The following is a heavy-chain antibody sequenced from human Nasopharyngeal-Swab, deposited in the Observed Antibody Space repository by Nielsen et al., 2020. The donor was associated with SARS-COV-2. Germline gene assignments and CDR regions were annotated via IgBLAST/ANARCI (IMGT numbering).Heavy chain of an antibody. V-gene: IGHV1-24*01. CDR3: ATVYSAVYSSGWYFY. CDR2: FDPEDGET. D-gene: IGHD6-19*01. CDR1: GYTLTELS. Sequence: ASVKVFCKVSGYTLTELSMHWVRQAPGKGLEWMGGFDPEDGETIYAQKFQGRVTMTEDTSTDTAYMELSSLRSEDTAVYYCATVYSAVYSSGWYFYWGQGTLVTVSS. J-gene: IGHJ4*02.